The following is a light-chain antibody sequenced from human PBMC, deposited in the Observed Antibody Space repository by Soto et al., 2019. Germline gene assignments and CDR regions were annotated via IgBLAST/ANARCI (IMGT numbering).Light chain of an antibody. J-gene: IGKJ4*01. CDR2: ATS. CDR3: QQVNSYPLT. V-gene: IGKV1-9*01. Sequence: DIQLTQSPSFLSASVGDRVTITCRASQDIANYLAWYQQKPGKAPKFLIYATSTFQSGLPSRFSGSGSGTEFTLTISSLQPEDCATYYCQQVNSYPLTFGGGTKVEIK. CDR1: QDIANY.